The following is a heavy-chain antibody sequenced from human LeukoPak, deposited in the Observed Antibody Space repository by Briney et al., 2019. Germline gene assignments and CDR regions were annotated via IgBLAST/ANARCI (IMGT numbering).Heavy chain of an antibody. CDR2: IYYSGGT. CDR3: ARAYYSNYAPYYFDY. Sequence: TSSETLSLTCTVSGGSISSYYWSWIRQPPGKGLEWIGYIYYSGGTNYNPSLKSRVTISVDTSKNQFSLKLSSVTAADTAVYYCARAYYSNYAPYYFDYWGQGTLVTVSS. J-gene: IGHJ4*02. CDR1: GGSISSYY. V-gene: IGHV4-59*01. D-gene: IGHD4-11*01.